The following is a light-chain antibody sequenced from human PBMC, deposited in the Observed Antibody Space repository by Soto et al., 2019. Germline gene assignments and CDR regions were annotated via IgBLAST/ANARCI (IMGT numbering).Light chain of an antibody. Sequence: QSVLTQPPSASGTPGQRVTISCSGSSSNIGGNPVNWYQQLPATAPNLLIYSNDQRPSAVSDRFSGSKSDTSASVSISRLQSGDEDDYYCAACYDRWNGYVFGTGTKLTVL. CDR1: SSNIGGNP. CDR3: AACYDRWNGYV. J-gene: IGLJ1*01. CDR2: SND. V-gene: IGLV1-44*01.